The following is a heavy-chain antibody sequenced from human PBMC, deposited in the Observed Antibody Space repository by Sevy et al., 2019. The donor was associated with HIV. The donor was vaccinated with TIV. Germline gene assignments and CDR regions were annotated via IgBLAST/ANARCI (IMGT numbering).Heavy chain of an antibody. D-gene: IGHD5-12*01. CDR1: GFTFSSYA. Sequence: GGSLRLSCAASGFTFSSYAMSWVRQAPGKGLEWVSAISGSGISTYYADSVKGRFTISRDKSKNTLYLQMNNLRAEDTAVFYCAKGIGYSGYETDYWGQGTLVTVSS. V-gene: IGHV3-23*01. CDR2: ISGSGIST. CDR3: AKGIGYSGYETDY. J-gene: IGHJ4*02.